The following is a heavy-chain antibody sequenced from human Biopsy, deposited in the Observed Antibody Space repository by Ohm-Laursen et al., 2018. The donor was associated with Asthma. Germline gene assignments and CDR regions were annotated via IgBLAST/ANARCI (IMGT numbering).Heavy chain of an antibody. D-gene: IGHD3-3*01. Sequence: SSLRLSCAASGFVFRSHAMHWVRQAPGKGLEWVAVVSYDGGVAHYADSMKGRFTISRDNAKSTLYLQMNRLRTDDTAVYYCAKRRGYSDLTDFDHWGQGTPVTVSS. J-gene: IGHJ4*02. CDR1: GFVFRSHA. CDR3: AKRRGYSDLTDFDH. V-gene: IGHV3-30*18. CDR2: VSYDGGVA.